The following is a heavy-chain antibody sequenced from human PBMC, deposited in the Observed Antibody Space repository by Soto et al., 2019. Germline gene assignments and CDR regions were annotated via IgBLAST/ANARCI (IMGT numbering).Heavy chain of an antibody. CDR1: GVSFSGYY. D-gene: IGHD6-13*01. V-gene: IGHV4-34*01. CDR3: AYSSSWYADY. Sequence: SETLSLTCAVYGVSFSGYYWSWVRQPPGKGLEWIGEIYHSGSTNYNPSLKSRVTISVDKSKNQFSLKLSSVTAADTAVYYCAYSSSWYADYWGQGTLVTVSS. J-gene: IGHJ4*02. CDR2: IYHSGST.